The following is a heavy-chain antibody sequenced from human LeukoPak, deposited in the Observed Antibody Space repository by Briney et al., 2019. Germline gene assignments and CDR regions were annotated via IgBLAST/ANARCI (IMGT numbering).Heavy chain of an antibody. D-gene: IGHD2-15*01. CDR1: GFTFSYYA. CDR3: AKDGYCSGGSCYLWYFDY. CDR2: ISYDGTNK. J-gene: IGHJ4*02. Sequence: GGSLRLSCAASGFTFSYYAIHWVRQAPGKGLEWVAVISYDGTNKYYADSVKGRFTISRDNSKSTLYLQMNSLRPDDTAVYYCAKDGYCSGGSCYLWYFDYWGQGTLVTVSS. V-gene: IGHV3-30-3*01.